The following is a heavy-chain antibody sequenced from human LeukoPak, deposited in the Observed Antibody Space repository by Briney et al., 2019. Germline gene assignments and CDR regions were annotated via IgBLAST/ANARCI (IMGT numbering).Heavy chain of an antibody. CDR1: GGSISGYY. D-gene: IGHD6-19*01. J-gene: IGHJ4*02. V-gene: IGHV4-59*08. CDR3: VRHLAVAGTGFDY. CDR2: IYYRGST. Sequence: PSETLSLTCTVSGGSISGYYWSWIRQSPGEGLEWIGYIYYRGSTNYNPSLKSRVTISVDTSMHQFSLKLSSVTAADTAVYYCVRHLAVAGTGFDYWGQGTLVTVSS.